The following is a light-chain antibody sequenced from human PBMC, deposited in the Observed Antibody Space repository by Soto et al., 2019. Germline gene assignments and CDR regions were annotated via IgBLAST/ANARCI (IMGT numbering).Light chain of an antibody. CDR2: RNN. CDR1: SSNIGSNY. V-gene: IGLV1-47*01. CDR3: AAWDDSLSGPNVV. Sequence: QSVLTQPPSASGTPGQRVTISCSGSSSNIGSNYVYWYQQLPGTAHKPLIYRNNQRPSGVPDRFSGSQSGTSASLDISGLRAEEEADYYCAAWDDSLSGPNVVFGGGTKVTVL. J-gene: IGLJ2*01.